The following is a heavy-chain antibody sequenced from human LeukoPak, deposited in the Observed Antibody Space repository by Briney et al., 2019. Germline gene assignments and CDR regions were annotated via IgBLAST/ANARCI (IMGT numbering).Heavy chain of an antibody. J-gene: IGHJ4*02. CDR2: IRYDGSNK. Sequence: GGSLRLSCAASGFTFTDAWMSWVRQTPGKGLEWVAFIRYDGSNKYYADSVKGRFTISRDSSKNTLFLQMNRLRPEDAAVYYCAKAPVTTCRGAFCYPFDYWGLGTLVTVSS. CDR3: AKAPVTTCRGAFCYPFDY. V-gene: IGHV3-30*02. CDR1: GFTFTDAW. D-gene: IGHD2-15*01.